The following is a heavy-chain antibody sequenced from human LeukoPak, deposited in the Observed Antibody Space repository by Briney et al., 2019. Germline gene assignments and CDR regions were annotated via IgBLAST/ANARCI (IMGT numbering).Heavy chain of an antibody. V-gene: IGHV3-30-3*01. CDR1: GFTFSSYA. CDR2: ISYDGSNK. J-gene: IGHJ4*02. D-gene: IGHD6-19*01. CDR3: ARDPLSDSSGFDY. Sequence: PGGSLRLSCAASGFTFSSYAMHWVRQAPGKGLEWVAVISYDGSNKYYADSVKGRFTISRDNSKNTLYLQMNSLRAEDTAVYYCARDPLSDSSGFDYWGQGTLVTVSS.